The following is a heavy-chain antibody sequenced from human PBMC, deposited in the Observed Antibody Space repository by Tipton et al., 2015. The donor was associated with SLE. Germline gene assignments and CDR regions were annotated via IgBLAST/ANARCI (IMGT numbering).Heavy chain of an antibody. CDR1: GGSISSYY. Sequence: TLSLTCTVSGGSISSYYWSWIRQPPGKGLEWIGYIYTSGSTNYNPSLKSRVTISVDTSKNQFSLKLSSVTAADTAVYYCARGAPRAFDIWGQGTMVTVSS. CDR2: IYTSGST. V-gene: IGHV4-4*08. CDR3: ARGAPRAFDI. J-gene: IGHJ3*02.